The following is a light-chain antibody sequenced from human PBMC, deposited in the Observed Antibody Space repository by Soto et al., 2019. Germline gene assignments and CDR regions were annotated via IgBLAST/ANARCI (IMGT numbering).Light chain of an antibody. Sequence: EIVMTQSPATLSVSPGERATLSCRASQSVSSNLAWYQQKPGQAPRLLIYGASTRATGIPARFSGSGSGTAFTLTISSLQSEDFAVYYCQQYNNWPPWTFGQGTKVAIK. J-gene: IGKJ1*01. CDR1: QSVSSN. V-gene: IGKV3-15*01. CDR3: QQYNNWPPWT. CDR2: GAS.